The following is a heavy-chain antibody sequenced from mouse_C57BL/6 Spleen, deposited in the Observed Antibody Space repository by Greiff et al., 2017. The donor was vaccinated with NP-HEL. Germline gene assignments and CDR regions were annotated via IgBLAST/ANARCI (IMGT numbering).Heavy chain of an antibody. D-gene: IGHD2-4*01. Sequence: QVQLQQSGAELMKPGASVKLSCKATGYTFTGYWIEWVKQRPGHGLEWIGEILPGSGSTNYNEKFKGKATFTADTSSNTAYMQLSSLTTEDSAIYYCARSGLYYDYDEYYFDYWGQGTTLTVSS. V-gene: IGHV1-9*01. CDR3: ARSGLYYDYDEYYFDY. CDR1: GYTFTGYW. CDR2: ILPGSGST. J-gene: IGHJ2*01.